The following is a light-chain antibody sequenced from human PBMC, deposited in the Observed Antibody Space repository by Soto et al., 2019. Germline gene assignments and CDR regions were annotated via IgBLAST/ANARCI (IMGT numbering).Light chain of an antibody. CDR3: QQLNSYPLT. CDR2: AAS. Sequence: IQLTQSPSSLSASVGDSVTITCRASQGISSYLAWYQQEPGKAPKLLIYAASTLQSGVPSRFSGGGSGTDFTLTISSLQPADFATYYCQQLNSYPLTFGGGTTVEIK. V-gene: IGKV1-9*01. J-gene: IGKJ4*01. CDR1: QGISSY.